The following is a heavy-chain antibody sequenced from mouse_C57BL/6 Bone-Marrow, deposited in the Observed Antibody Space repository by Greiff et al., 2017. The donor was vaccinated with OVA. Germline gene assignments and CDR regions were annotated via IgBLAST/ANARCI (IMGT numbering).Heavy chain of an antibody. D-gene: IGHD1-1*01. J-gene: IGHJ4*01. CDR1: GYTFTNYW. CDR3: ARGDYGSSYAMDY. V-gene: IGHV1-63*01. Sequence: QVQLQQSGAELVRPGTSVKMSCKASGYTFTNYWIGWAKQRPGHGLEWIGDIYPGGGYTKYNEKFKGKATLTADKSSSTAYMQFSSLTSEDSAIYYCARGDYGSSYAMDYWGQGTSVTVSS. CDR2: IYPGGGYT.